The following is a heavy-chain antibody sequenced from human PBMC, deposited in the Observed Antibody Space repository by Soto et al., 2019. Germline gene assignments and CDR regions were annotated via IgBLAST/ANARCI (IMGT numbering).Heavy chain of an antibody. D-gene: IGHD3-10*01. Sequence: GGSLRLSCAVSGFTFSNSATHWVRQPPGGGLEYVSSITRDGGETQYADSVRARCTISRDNSKNTLYLQMASLRPDDTAVYYCARGSEGWSGEFWLWGQGTLVTVSS. CDR1: GFTFSNSA. CDR3: ARGSEGWSGEFWL. CDR2: ITRDGGET. J-gene: IGHJ4*02. V-gene: IGHV3-64*02.